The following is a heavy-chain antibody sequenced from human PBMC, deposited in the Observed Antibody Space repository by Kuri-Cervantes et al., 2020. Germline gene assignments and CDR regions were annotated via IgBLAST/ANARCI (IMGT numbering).Heavy chain of an antibody. CDR1: GYTLTELS. Sequence: ASVKVSCKVSGYTLTELSMHWVRQAPGQGLEWMGLIDPNSGDKRYPQKFQGRVTMTLDTSISTVYMDLSRLTSDGTAVYYCARDRPHNWFDSWGQGTLVTVSS. V-gene: IGHV1-2*02. CDR3: ARDRPHNWFDS. D-gene: IGHD6-6*01. J-gene: IGHJ5*01. CDR2: IDPNSGDK.